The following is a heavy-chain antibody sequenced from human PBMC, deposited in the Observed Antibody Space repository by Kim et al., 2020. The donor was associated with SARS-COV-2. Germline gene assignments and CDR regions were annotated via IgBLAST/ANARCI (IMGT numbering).Heavy chain of an antibody. V-gene: IGHV3-33*01. Sequence: DPGKGLEWVAVIWYDGSNKYYADSVKGRLTISRDNSKNTLYLQMNSLRAEDTAVYYCARDYYDSSGYYSLSLGYWGQGTLVTVSS. D-gene: IGHD3-22*01. J-gene: IGHJ4*02. CDR3: ARDYYDSSGYYSLSLGY. CDR2: IWYDGSNK.